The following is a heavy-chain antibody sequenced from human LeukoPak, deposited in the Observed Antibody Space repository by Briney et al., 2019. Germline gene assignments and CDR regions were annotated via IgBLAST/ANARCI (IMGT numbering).Heavy chain of an antibody. D-gene: IGHD2-2*02. Sequence: PGGSLRLSCAASGFTFSQYGMNWVRQAPGKGLEWVGRIKSKTDGGTADYAAPVKGRFTISRDDSKNTLYLQMNSLKTEDTAVYYCTTVFYCSSTSCYTHFDYWGQGTLVTVSS. CDR1: GFTFSQYG. J-gene: IGHJ4*02. CDR2: IKSKTDGGTA. V-gene: IGHV3-15*01. CDR3: TTVFYCSSTSCYTHFDY.